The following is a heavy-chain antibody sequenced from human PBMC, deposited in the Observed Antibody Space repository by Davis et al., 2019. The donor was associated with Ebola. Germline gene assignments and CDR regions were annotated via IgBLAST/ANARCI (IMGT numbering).Heavy chain of an antibody. V-gene: IGHV1-8*01. D-gene: IGHD3-22*01. CDR3: ARAKAYYDGTGSYLYYFDY. CDR1: GYTFISYD. J-gene: IGHJ4*02. Sequence: ASVKVSCKASGYTFISYDINWVRQATGQGPEWMGWTNPNSGNTGYAPKFQGRGTMTMTTSISTANMELSSLRSEDTAVYYCARAKAYYDGTGSYLYYFDYWGQGTLVTVSS. CDR2: TNPNSGNT.